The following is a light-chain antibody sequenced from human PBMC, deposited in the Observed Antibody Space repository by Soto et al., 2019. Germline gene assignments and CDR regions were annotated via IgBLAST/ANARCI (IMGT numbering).Light chain of an antibody. CDR1: SSDVGGYNY. V-gene: IGLV2-14*01. J-gene: IGLJ2*01. Sequence: QSALTQPASVSGSPGQSITISCTGTSSDVGGYNYVSWYQQHPGKAPKLMIYDVSNRPSGVSNRFSGSKSGNTASLTISGLQAYDEAAYCCSSYTSSSTLVVFVGGTKLTVL. CDR2: DVS. CDR3: SSYTSSSTLVV.